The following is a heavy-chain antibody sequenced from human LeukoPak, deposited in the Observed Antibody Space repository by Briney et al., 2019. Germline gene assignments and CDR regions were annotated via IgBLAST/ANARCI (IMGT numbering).Heavy chain of an antibody. CDR3: ARVPVRDGYNWAVY. D-gene: IGHD5-24*01. V-gene: IGHV4-31*03. Sequence: PSETLSLTCTVSGGSISSGGYYWSWIRQHPGKGLEWIGYIYYSGSTYYNPSLKSRVTISVDTSKNQFSLKLSSVTAADTAVYYCARVPVRDGYNWAVYWGQGTLVTVSS. J-gene: IGHJ4*02. CDR2: IYYSGST. CDR1: GGSISSGGYY.